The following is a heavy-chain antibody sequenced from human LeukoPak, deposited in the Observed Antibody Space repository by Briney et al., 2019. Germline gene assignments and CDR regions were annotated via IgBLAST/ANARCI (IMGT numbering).Heavy chain of an antibody. D-gene: IGHD3-22*01. CDR3: ARGRHGITMIVVVMTSVSYYLDV. CDR1: GGSFSGYH. J-gene: IGHJ6*03. CDR2: INPSGST. Sequence: SETLSLTCAVHGGSFSGYHWTWIRQSPGEGLEWIGDINPSGSTYYNPSLKSRLTISVDTSKNQFSLKLRSVTAADTAVYYCARGRHGITMIVVVMTSVSYYLDVWGKGTTVTVS. V-gene: IGHV4-34*01.